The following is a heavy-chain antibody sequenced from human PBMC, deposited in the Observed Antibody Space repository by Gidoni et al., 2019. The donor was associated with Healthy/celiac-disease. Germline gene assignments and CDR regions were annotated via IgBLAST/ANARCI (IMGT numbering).Heavy chain of an antibody. J-gene: IGHJ4*02. Sequence: QVPLQESGPGLVKPSETLSLTCTVSGGSISSYYWSWIRQPPGKGLEWIGYIYYSGSTNYNPSLKSRVTISVDTSKNQFSLKLSSVTAADTAVYYCARDVPESGTTDYWGQGTLVTVSS. V-gene: IGHV4-59*01. CDR2: IYYSGST. CDR1: GGSISSYY. CDR3: ARDVPESGTTDY. D-gene: IGHD1-7*01.